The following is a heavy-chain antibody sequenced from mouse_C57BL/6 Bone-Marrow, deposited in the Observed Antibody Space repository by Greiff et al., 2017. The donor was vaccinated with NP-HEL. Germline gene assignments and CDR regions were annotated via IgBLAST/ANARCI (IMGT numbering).Heavy chain of an antibody. J-gene: IGHJ3*01. CDR3: VGQLAY. Sequence: EVQLVESGGGMVQPKGSLKLSCAASGFSFNTYAMNWVRQAPGKGMEWVARIRSKSNNNATYYADSVKDRFTIARDDTESSLYLQKNNLKTEDTAVYYCVGQLAYWGQGTLVTVSA. CDR1: GFSFNTYA. CDR2: IRSKSNNNAT. V-gene: IGHV10-1*01.